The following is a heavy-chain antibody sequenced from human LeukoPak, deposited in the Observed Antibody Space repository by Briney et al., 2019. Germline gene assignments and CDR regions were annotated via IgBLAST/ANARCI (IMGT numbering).Heavy chain of an antibody. CDR3: ASPLWVVSPGHDAFDI. V-gene: IGHV3-7*01. D-gene: IGHD3-10*01. Sequence: PGESLRLSCAASGFTFSSYWMSWVRQAPGKGLEWVANIKQDGSEKYYVDSVKGRFTISRDNAKNSLYLQMNSLRAEDTAVYYCASPLWVVSPGHDAFDIWGQGTMVTASS. CDR2: IKQDGSEK. CDR1: GFTFSSYW. J-gene: IGHJ3*02.